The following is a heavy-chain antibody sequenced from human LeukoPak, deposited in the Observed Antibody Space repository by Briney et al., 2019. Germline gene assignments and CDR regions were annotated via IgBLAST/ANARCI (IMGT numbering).Heavy chain of an antibody. D-gene: IGHD6-13*01. V-gene: IGHV3-43*02. CDR2: ISGDGGST. CDR3: AKDKGYSSSWCFDQ. Sequence: GGSLRLSCAASGFTFGDYAMHWVRQAPGKGLEWVSLISGDGGSTYYADSVKGRFTISRDNSKNSLYLQMNSLRTEDTALYYCAKDKGYSSSWCFDQWGQETLVTVST. J-gene: IGHJ4*02. CDR1: GFTFGDYA.